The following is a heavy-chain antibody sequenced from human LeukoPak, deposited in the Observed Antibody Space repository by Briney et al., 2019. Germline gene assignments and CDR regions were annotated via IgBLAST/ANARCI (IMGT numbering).Heavy chain of an antibody. CDR2: IDSDGRST. D-gene: IGHD2-15*01. V-gene: IGHV3-74*01. CDR1: GFTFSTYW. J-gene: IGHJ4*02. Sequence: GGSLRLSCAASGFTFSTYWMHWVRQVPGKGLVWVSRIDSDGRSTNYADSVKGRFTMSRDNAKNTLYLQMNSLRAEDTAVYYCARGGQGYCSGGGCYPSDYWGQGTLVTVSS. CDR3: ARGGQGYCSGGGCYPSDY.